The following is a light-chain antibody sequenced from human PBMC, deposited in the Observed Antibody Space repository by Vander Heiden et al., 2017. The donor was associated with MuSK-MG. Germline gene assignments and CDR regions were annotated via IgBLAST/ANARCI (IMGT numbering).Light chain of an antibody. CDR1: QSVSSN. J-gene: IGKJ1*01. CDR3: QQYNTWPPWT. V-gene: IGKV3-15*01. CDR2: GAS. Sequence: ELVLTQSPATLSVSPGERATLSCRASQSVSSNLAWYQQKPGQAPRLLIYGASTRATGIQARFSGSGYGTEFTLTISRRQSEDFAVYYCQQYNTWPPWTFGQRTKVEIK.